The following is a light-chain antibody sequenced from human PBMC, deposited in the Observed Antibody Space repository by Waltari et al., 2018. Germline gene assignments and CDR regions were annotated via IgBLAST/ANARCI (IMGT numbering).Light chain of an antibody. CDR2: GAS. CDR1: QSVRTN. CDR3: QQYYVWPPIT. Sequence: VLLTQSPASLSVSPGDTVILSFRASQSVRTNLVWYQQKAGQAPRTFIYGASTRASGVPSRFSGSGSETDFTLIISSLQSEDAAVYFCQQYYVWPPITFGGGTKLEI. V-gene: IGKV3-15*01. J-gene: IGKJ4*01.